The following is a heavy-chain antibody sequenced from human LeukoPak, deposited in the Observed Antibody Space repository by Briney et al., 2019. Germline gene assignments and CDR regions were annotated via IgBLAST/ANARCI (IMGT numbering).Heavy chain of an antibody. D-gene: IGHD1-26*01. J-gene: IGHJ4*02. CDR1: GFTFSSYG. Sequence: GGSLRLSCAASGFTFSSYGMHWVRQAPGKGLEWVSLISWDGGSTYYADSVKGRFTISRDNSKNSLYLQMNSLRAEDTALYYCATFEGFSGSTTGGDYWGQGTLVTVSS. CDR2: ISWDGGST. CDR3: ATFEGFSGSTTGGDY. V-gene: IGHV3-43D*03.